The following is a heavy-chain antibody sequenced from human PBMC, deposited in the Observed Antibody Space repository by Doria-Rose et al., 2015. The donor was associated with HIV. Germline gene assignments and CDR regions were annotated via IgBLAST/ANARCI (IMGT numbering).Heavy chain of an antibody. V-gene: IGHV2-26*01. CDR1: GVSLSSPGMG. J-gene: IGHJ4*02. CDR2: IFSYDER. CDR3: ARIKSSRWYHKYYFDF. Sequence: QITLKESGPVLVKPTETLTLTYTVSGVSLSSPGMGVCRIRQPPGKALEWLANIFSYDERSYKTSMKSRLTISRGTSKSQVVLTMTDMDPVDTATYYCARIKSSRWYHKYYFDFWGQGTLVIVSA. D-gene: IGHD6-13*01.